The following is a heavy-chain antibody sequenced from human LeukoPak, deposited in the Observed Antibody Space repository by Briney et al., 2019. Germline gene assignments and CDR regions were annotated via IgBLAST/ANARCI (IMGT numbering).Heavy chain of an antibody. CDR1: GYTFTGYY. V-gene: IGHV1-2*02. D-gene: IGHD3-10*01. J-gene: IGHJ5*02. CDR3: ARPGTYYYGSGREVWFDP. CDR2: INPNSGGT. Sequence: ASVKVSCKASGYTFTGYYMHWVRQAPGQGLEWMGWINPNSGGTNYAQEFQGRVTMTRDTSISTAYMELSRLRSDDTAVYYCARPGTYYYGSGREVWFDPWGQGTLVTDSS.